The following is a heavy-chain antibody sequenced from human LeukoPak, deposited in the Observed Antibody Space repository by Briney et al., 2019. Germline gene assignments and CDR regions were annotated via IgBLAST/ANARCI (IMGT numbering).Heavy chain of an antibody. CDR3: AKATAGNSSGRYPGWPVDY. V-gene: IGHV3-23*01. J-gene: IGHJ4*02. Sequence: GGSLRLSCAASGFTFRNYAIYWVRQAPGKGLEWVSGISGSGGDTYFADSVKGRFTISRDHSKNTVFLQMDSLRAEDTAVYYCAKATAGNSSGRYPGWPVDYWGQGTLVTVSS. CDR2: ISGSGGDT. CDR1: GFTFRNYA. D-gene: IGHD6-19*01.